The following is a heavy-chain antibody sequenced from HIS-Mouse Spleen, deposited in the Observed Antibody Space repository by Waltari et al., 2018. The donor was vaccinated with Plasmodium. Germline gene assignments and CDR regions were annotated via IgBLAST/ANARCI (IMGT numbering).Heavy chain of an antibody. CDR2: IKQDGSEK. J-gene: IGHJ2*01. Sequence: EVQLVESGVGLVQPWGSLRLSCSASGFTFSSYWMSWVRQAPGKGREWVANIKQDGSEKYYVDSVKGRFTISRDNAKNELYLQMNSLRAEDTAVYYCASSWYWYFDLWGRGTLVTVSS. D-gene: IGHD6-13*01. CDR3: ASSWYWYFDL. V-gene: IGHV3-7*01. CDR1: GFTFSSYW.